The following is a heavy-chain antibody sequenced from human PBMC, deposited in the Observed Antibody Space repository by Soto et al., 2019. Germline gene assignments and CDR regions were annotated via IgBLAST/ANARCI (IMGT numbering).Heavy chain of an antibody. CDR1: GGSISTSSYY. CDR2: IYYSGST. V-gene: IGHV4-39*01. CDR3: ARPSGYYTKDAFDY. D-gene: IGHD3-22*01. Sequence: SETLSLTCTVSGGSISTSSYYWGWIRQPPGKGLEWIGSIYYSGSTYYNPSRKSRVTISVDTSKNQLSLKLSSVTAADTAVYYCARPSGYYTKDAFDYWGQGTLVTVSS. J-gene: IGHJ4*02.